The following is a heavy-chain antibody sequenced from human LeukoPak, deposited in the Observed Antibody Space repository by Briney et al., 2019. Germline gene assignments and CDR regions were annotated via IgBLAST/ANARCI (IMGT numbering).Heavy chain of an antibody. CDR3: ARQLPLIAPLGEVWFDH. Sequence: GESLKISLQGSGYRFTSYWIGWVRPMPGKGLGWMGIIYPGDSDTRYSPSFQGQVTISADKSISTAYLQWSSLKASDTAMYYCARQLPLIAPLGEVWFDHWGQGTLVTVSS. CDR2: IYPGDSDT. CDR1: GYRFTSYW. J-gene: IGHJ5*02. D-gene: IGHD3-10*01. V-gene: IGHV5-51*01.